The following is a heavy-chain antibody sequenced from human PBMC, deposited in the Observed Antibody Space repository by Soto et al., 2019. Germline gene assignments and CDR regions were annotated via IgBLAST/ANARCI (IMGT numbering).Heavy chain of an antibody. D-gene: IGHD6-19*01. J-gene: IGHJ4*02. CDR1: CGSISSYY. CDR2: IYYSGST. CDR3: ARDLMYSSGWFAFDY. Sequence: PSETLSLTCTFSCGSISSYYWSWIRQPPGKGLEWIGYIYYSGSTNYNPSLKSRVTISVDTSKNQFSLKLSSVTAADTAVYYCARDLMYSSGWFAFDYWGQGTLVTVSS. V-gene: IGHV4-59*01.